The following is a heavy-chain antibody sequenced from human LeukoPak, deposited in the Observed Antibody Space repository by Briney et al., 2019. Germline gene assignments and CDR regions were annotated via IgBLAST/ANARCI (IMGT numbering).Heavy chain of an antibody. CDR2: IYPGDSDT. V-gene: IGHV5-51*01. D-gene: IGHD5-18*01. CDR3: ARPRLAGAKGYRGNDAFDI. J-gene: IGHJ3*02. Sequence: GESLKISCKGSGYSFTSYWIGWVRQVPGKGLEWMGIIYPGDSDTTYSPSFRGQVTISADKSISTAYLQWSSLKASDTAMYYCARPRLAGAKGYRGNDAFDIWGPGTMVTVSS. CDR1: GYSFTSYW.